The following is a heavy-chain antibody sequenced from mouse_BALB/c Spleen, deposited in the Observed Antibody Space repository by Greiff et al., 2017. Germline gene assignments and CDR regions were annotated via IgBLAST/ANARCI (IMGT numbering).Heavy chain of an antibody. D-gene: IGHD1-1*01. J-gene: IGHJ4*01. CDR1: GYTFTSYW. Sequence: VQLQQSGAELAKPGASVKMSCKASGYTFTSYWMHWVKQRPGQGLEWIGYINPSTGYTEYNQKFKDKATLTADKSSSTAYMQLSSLTSEDSAVYYCARGGYYGSSPYYYAMDYWGQGTSVTVSS. CDR3: ARGGYYGSSPYYYAMDY. V-gene: IGHV1-7*01. CDR2: INPSTGYT.